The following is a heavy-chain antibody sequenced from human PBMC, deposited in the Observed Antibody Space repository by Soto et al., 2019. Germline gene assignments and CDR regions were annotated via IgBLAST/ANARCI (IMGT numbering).Heavy chain of an antibody. D-gene: IGHD3-9*01. CDR1: GCTFTSYC. CDR3: ARYYDILTGYYQIPDNWFDP. V-gene: IGHV1-18*01. Sequence: AASVKVSCKASGCTFTSYCISWVRQAPGQGLEWMGWISAYNGNTHYAQKLQGRVTMTTDTSTSTAYMELRSLRSDDKAVYYCARYYDILTGYYQIPDNWFDPWGQGTLVTVSS. J-gene: IGHJ5*02. CDR2: ISAYNGNT.